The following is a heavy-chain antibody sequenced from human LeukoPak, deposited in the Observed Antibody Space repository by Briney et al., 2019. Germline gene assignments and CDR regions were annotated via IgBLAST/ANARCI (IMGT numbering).Heavy chain of an antibody. CDR2: IKQDGSEK. J-gene: IGHJ5*02. CDR3: ARQTGTTSESGFDP. Sequence: PGGSLRLSCAASGFTFSSYWMSWVRQAPGKGLEWVANIKQDGSEKYYVDSVKGRFTISRDNAKNSLYLQMNSLRAEDTAVYYCARQTGTTSESGFDPWGQGTLVTVSS. D-gene: IGHD1-7*01. CDR1: GFTFSSYW. V-gene: IGHV3-7*01.